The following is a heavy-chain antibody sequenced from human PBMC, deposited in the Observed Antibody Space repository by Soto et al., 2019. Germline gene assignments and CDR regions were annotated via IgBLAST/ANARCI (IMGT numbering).Heavy chain of an antibody. CDR2: ISGSGGST. CDR1: GFTFSSYA. CDR3: AKDRYYGSGSYYGAFDI. V-gene: IGHV3-23*01. J-gene: IGHJ3*02. D-gene: IGHD3-10*01. Sequence: EVQLLESGGGLVQPGGSLRLSCAASGFTFSSYAMSWVRQAPGKGLEWVSAISGSGGSTYYADSVKGRFTISRDNSKNTLYLQMNSLRAEDTAVYYCAKDRYYGSGSYYGAFDIWGRGAMVTVSS.